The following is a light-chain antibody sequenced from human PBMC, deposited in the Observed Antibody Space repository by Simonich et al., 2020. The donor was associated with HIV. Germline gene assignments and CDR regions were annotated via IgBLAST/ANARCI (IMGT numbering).Light chain of an antibody. Sequence: DIVMTQSPDSLAVSLGERATINCKSSQSVLYNSNNKNYLNWYQQKPGQPPKLLIYWASTRESGVPDRFSGSGSGTDFTLTISSLQAEDVAVYYCQQYYSTPPTFGQGTKVEIK. CDR2: WAS. V-gene: IGKV4-1*01. CDR3: QQYYSTPPT. J-gene: IGKJ1*01. CDR1: QSVLYNSNNKNY.